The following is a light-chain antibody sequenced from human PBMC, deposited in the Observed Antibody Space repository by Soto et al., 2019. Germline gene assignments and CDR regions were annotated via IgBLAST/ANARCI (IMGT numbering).Light chain of an antibody. V-gene: IGKV2-28*01. CDR3: MQALQTPVT. J-gene: IGKJ5*01. Sequence: DIVMTQSPLSLPVTPGEPASISCRSSQSLLHTIGYNYLDWYLQKPGQSPQLLIYLGSNRASGVSDRFSGSGSGTDFTLKISRVEAEDVGVYYCMQALQTPVTFGQGTRLEMK. CDR2: LGS. CDR1: QSLLHTIGYNY.